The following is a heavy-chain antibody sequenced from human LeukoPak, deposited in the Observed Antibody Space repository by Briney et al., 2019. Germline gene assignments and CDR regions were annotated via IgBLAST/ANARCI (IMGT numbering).Heavy chain of an antibody. CDR1: LGTFSIYA. Sequence: SVKVSCMPSLGTFSIYAISWVRQAPGQGLEWMGRTIPVLGVVNYAQKFQGRVTITADKSTSPAYMELSSLTSEDTAVYYCARDQYSGSYIDYWGQGTLVTVSS. CDR2: TIPVLGVV. D-gene: IGHD1-26*01. J-gene: IGHJ4*02. CDR3: ARDQYSGSYIDY. V-gene: IGHV1-69*04.